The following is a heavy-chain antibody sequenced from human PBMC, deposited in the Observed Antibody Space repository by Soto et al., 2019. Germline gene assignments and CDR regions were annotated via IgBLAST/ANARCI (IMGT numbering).Heavy chain of an antibody. CDR1: GFTFSSYA. V-gene: IGHV3-23*01. Sequence: EVQLLESGGGLVQPGGSLRLSCAASGFTFSSYAMSWVRQAPGKGLEWVSVISGSGGSTYYADSVKGRFTISRDNSKNPLYLQMNSLRAEDTAVYYCAKEVSEDFWSGYWAYYYYGMDVWGQGTTVTVSS. CDR3: AKEVSEDFWSGYWAYYYYGMDV. J-gene: IGHJ6*02. CDR2: ISGSGGST. D-gene: IGHD3-3*01.